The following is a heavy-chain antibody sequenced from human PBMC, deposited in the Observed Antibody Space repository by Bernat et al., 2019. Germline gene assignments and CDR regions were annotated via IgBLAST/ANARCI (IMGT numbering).Heavy chain of an antibody. D-gene: IGHD1-1*01. Sequence: EVQLVESGGRLVQPGGSLRLSCAASGFTFSSYGMNWVRQAPGKGLEWVGRIRSKANSYATAYAASVKGRFTISRDDSKNTAYLQMNSLKTEDTAVYYCTTPTATLDYWGQGTLVTVSS. CDR2: IRSKANSYAT. V-gene: IGHV3-73*01. CDR3: TTPTATLDY. CDR1: GFTFSSYG. J-gene: IGHJ4*02.